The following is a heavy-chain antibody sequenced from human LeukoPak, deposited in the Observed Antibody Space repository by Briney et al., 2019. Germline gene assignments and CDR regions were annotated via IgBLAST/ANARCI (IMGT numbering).Heavy chain of an antibody. D-gene: IGHD1-1*01. Sequence: GGSLRLSCAVSGFTFSSYWMHWVRQAPGEGLVWVSRMNSEGSSTTYADSVKGRFTIPRDNAKNTLYLQMNSLRAEDTAVYYCARGRYNWNDREYGLDVWGQGTTVTVSS. J-gene: IGHJ6*02. CDR2: MNSEGSST. V-gene: IGHV3-74*03. CDR1: GFTFSSYW. CDR3: ARGRYNWNDREYGLDV.